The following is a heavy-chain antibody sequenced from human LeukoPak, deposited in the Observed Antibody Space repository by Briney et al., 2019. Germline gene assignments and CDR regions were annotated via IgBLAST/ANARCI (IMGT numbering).Heavy chain of an antibody. CDR3: ARGYCSGGSCYTRAYYFDY. CDR1: GFTFSSYG. J-gene: IGHJ4*02. D-gene: IGHD2-15*01. Sequence: GGSLRLSCAASGFTFSSYGMSWVRQAPGKGLEWVSYISSSSSTIYYADSVKGRFTISRDNAKNSLYLQMNSLRAEDTAVYYCARGYCSGGSCYTRAYYFDYWGQGTLVTVSS. CDR2: ISSSSSTI. V-gene: IGHV3-48*01.